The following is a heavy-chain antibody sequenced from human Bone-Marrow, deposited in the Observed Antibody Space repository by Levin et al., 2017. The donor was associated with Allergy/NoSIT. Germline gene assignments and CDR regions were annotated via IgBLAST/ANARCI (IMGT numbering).Heavy chain of an antibody. D-gene: IGHD5-24*01. J-gene: IGHJ4*02. V-gene: IGHV4-38-2*02. CDR3: AKGGVRRDGYSHFDS. Sequence: PGGSLRLSCTVSGYSITDGYYWGWIRQSPGKGLEWIGSIYHSGSSYHNPPLKTRVSISVDTSKNQLSLTLTSVTAADMGVYYCAKGGVRRDGYSHFDSWGQGILVTVSS. CDR2: IYHSGSS. CDR1: GYSITDGYY.